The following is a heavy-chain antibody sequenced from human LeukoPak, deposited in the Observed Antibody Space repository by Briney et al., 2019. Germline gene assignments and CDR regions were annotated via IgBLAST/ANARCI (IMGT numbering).Heavy chain of an antibody. CDR1: GGSFSGYY. CDR2: INHSGST. CDR3: ARGRGSYYRDYFDY. D-gene: IGHD1-26*01. Sequence: SETLSLTCAVYGGSFSGYYWGWIRQPPGKGLGWIGEINHSGSTNYNPSLKSRVTISVDTSKNQFSLKLSSVTAADTAVYYCARGRGSYYRDYFDYWGQGTLVTVSS. J-gene: IGHJ4*02. V-gene: IGHV4-34*01.